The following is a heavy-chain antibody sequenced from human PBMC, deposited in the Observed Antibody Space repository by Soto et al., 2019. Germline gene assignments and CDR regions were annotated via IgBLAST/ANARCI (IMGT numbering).Heavy chain of an antibody. CDR2: ISSNGDTA. CDR3: AKDLSRWPHYAFDS. D-gene: IGHD4-17*01. J-gene: IGHJ5*01. V-gene: IGHV3-23*01. CDR1: GFTFRNYG. Sequence: PGGSLRISCASSGFTFRNYGMSWVRQAPGKGPEWVSGISSNGDTANYADSVNGRFTISIDNSKNALYIQMNGLRPEDTSVYYCAKDLSRWPHYAFDSWGQGTLVTVSS.